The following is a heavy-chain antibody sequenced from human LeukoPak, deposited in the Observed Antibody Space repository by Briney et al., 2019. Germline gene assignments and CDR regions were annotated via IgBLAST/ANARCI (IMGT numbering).Heavy chain of an antibody. CDR2: ISWNSGSI. CDR1: GFTFDDYA. D-gene: IGHD3-9*01. J-gene: IGHJ5*02. Sequence: GRSLRLSCAASGFTFDDYAMHWVRQAPGKGLEWVSGISWNSGSIGYADSVKGRFTISRDNAKNSLYLQMNSLRAEDTAVYYCARAYYDILTGSNWFDPWGQGTLVAVSS. CDR3: ARAYYDILTGSNWFDP. V-gene: IGHV3-9*01.